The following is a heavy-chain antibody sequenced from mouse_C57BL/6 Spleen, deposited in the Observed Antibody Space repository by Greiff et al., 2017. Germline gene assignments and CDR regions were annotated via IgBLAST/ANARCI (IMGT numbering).Heavy chain of an antibody. CDR1: GFTFSDSG. D-gene: IGHD2-4*01. CDR2: ISSGSSTM. Sequence: EVQLVESGGGLVKPGGSLKLSCAASGFTFSDSGMHWVRQAPEKGLEWVAYISSGSSTMYYADTVKGRFTISRDNAKNTLFLQMTSLTSEDTAMYYCARDDYDGGFAYWGQGTLVTVSA. CDR3: ARDDYDGGFAY. V-gene: IGHV5-17*01. J-gene: IGHJ3*01.